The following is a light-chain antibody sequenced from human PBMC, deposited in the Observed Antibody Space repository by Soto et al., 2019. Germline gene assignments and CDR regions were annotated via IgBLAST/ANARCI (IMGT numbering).Light chain of an antibody. Sequence: DIVMTQSPATLSVSPGERATLSCRASQSVSNDVDWYRQKPGQAPRLLIYGASTRATGIPATFSGSGSGTEFTLTISSLQSEDCAVYYCQQYHNWPPYTFGQGTTLEIK. CDR2: GAS. J-gene: IGKJ2*01. V-gene: IGKV3-15*01. CDR1: QSVSND. CDR3: QQYHNWPPYT.